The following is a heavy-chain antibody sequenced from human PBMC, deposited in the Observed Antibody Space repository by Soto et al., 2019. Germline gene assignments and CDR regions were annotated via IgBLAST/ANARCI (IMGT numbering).Heavy chain of an antibody. V-gene: IGHV3-23*01. CDR2: ITGSGGST. CDR3: ARVPGTTRYWDY. J-gene: IGHJ4*02. Sequence: GGSLRLSCAASGFTFSTYAMIWVRQAPGKGLEWVSVITGSGGSTYYADSVKGRFTISRDTSKNTLYLQMNSLRAEDTVVYYCARVPGTTRYWDYWGQGAQVTVSS. D-gene: IGHD3-10*01. CDR1: GFTFSTYA.